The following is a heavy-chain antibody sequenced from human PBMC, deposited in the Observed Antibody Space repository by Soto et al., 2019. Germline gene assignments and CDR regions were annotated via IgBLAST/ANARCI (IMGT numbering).Heavy chain of an antibody. CDR3: ARHRGGNWYFFDY. D-gene: IGHD1-1*01. CDR2: VYYSGSV. CDR1: GGSITTTGYY. Sequence: PSETLSLTCSISGGSITTTGYYWGWIRQRPGKGLEWIGSVYYSGSVYHDSFLKSRAAISADTSKNQLSLRLTSVTAADTSVYYCARHRGGNWYFFDYWGQGTLVTVSS. J-gene: IGHJ4*02. V-gene: IGHV4-39*01.